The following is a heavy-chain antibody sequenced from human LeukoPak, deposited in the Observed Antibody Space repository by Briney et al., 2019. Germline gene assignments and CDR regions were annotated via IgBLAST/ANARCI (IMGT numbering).Heavy chain of an antibody. CDR1: GSTFSDYA. CDR2: ISHNGVDT. D-gene: IGHD2-8*01. J-gene: IGHJ4*02. CDR3: ARGRYYLDS. Sequence: GGSLRLSCSASGSTFSDYAMHWVRQAPGKGLEYVSAISHNGVDTFYADSVKGRFTISRDNSKNTLYLQMSSLRAEDTAVYYCARGRYYLDSWGQGTLVTVSS. V-gene: IGHV3-64D*06.